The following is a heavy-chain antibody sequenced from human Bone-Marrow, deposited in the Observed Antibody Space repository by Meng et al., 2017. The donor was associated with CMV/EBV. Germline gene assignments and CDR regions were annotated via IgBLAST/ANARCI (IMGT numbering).Heavy chain of an antibody. CDR1: GFTFSSYG. Sequence: GESLKISCAASGFTFSSYGMHWVRQAPGKGLEWVAVIWYDGSNKYYADSVKGRFTISRDNSKNTLYLQMNSLRAEDTAVYYCARGGAGGPIVVVPAATIYYYYGMDVWGQGTTITVSS. J-gene: IGHJ6*02. D-gene: IGHD2-2*01. CDR3: ARGGAGGPIVVVPAATIYYYYGMDV. CDR2: IWYDGSNK. V-gene: IGHV3-30*19.